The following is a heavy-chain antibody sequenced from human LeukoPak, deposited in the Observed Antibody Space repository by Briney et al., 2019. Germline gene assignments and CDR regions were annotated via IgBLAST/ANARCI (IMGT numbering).Heavy chain of an antibody. CDR3: ATCRRVGHREVGFDY. J-gene: IGHJ4*02. D-gene: IGHD1-26*01. Sequence: GGALRLSCAASGFTFSEYYMSWVRQAPGKGVEGGSYISSSGSRIYYAESVKGGFTISRDKAKNSLYLQMNSLRAEDTAVYYCATCRRVGHREVGFDYWGQGTLVTVSS. CDR2: ISSSGSRI. CDR1: GFTFSEYY. V-gene: IGHV3-11*01.